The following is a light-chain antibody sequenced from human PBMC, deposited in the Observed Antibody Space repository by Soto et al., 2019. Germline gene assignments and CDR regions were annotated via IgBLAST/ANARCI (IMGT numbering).Light chain of an antibody. V-gene: IGKV3-20*01. CDR2: GTS. CDR1: QSVSSAY. CDR3: QQYGSSPRT. Sequence: ETVLTQSPGTLSLSPGERATLSCRASQSVSSAYLTWYQQKPGQAPRLLIYGTSNRATGIPDRFSGSGSGTDFTLTIDRLEPEDFAVYYCQQYGSSPRTFGQGTKVDIK. J-gene: IGKJ1*01.